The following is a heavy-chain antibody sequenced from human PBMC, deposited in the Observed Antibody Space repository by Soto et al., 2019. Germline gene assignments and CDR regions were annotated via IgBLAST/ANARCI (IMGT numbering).Heavy chain of an antibody. CDR3: ARDDLGIAAAGRSLDY. CDR2: ISSSSSYI. Sequence: GGSLRLSCAASGFTFSSYSMNWVRQAPGKGLEWVSSISSSSSYIYYADSVKGRFTISRDNAKNSLYLQMNSLRAEDTAVYYCARDDLGIAAAGRSLDYWGQGTLVTVSS. D-gene: IGHD6-13*01. V-gene: IGHV3-21*01. J-gene: IGHJ4*02. CDR1: GFTFSSYS.